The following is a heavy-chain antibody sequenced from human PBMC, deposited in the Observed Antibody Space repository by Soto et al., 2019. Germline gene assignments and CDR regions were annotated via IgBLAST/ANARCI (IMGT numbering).Heavy chain of an antibody. V-gene: IGHV4-39*01. CDR1: VGSISSSSYY. CDR3: ARVSPPYSSYDAFDI. J-gene: IGHJ3*02. CDR2: IYYSGST. D-gene: IGHD6-6*01. Sequence: QLQLQESGPGLVKPSETLSLTCTVSVGSISSSSYYWGWIRQPPGKGLEWIGSIYYSGSTYYNPSLKSRVTISVDTSKNQFSLKLSSVTAADTAVYYCARVSPPYSSYDAFDIWGQGTMVTVSS.